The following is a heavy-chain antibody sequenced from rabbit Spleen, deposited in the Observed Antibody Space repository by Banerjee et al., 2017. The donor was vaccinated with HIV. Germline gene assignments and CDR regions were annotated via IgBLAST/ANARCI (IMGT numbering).Heavy chain of an antibody. J-gene: IGHJ4*01. D-gene: IGHD1-1*01. Sequence: QSLEESGGDLVKPGASLTLTCTASGFSFSSRYYMCWVRKAPGKGLEWIACINIVTGKSVFASWAKGRFTMSRTSSTTVTLQMTSLTAADTATYFCARDLVAIIGWNFNLWGPGTLVTVS. V-gene: IGHV1S40*01. CDR1: GFSFSSRYY. CDR3: ARDLVAIIGWNFNL. CDR2: INIVTGKS.